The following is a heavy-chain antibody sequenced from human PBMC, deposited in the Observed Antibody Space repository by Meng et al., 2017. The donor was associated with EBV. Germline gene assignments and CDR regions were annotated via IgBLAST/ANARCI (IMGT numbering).Heavy chain of an antibody. CDR2: VHYTGST. CDR3: ARPFPSWQSPRLDPFGA. V-gene: IGHV4-39*01. CDR1: GDSISSFYY. Sequence: QLQLRESGPGPVKPSETLSLTCTSSGDSISSFYYWGWIRQPPGRGLEGIGSVHYTGSTYYSPSLKSRVTVSVDTSKNQFSLRLTSVTAADTAVYYCARPFPSWQSPRLDPFGAWGQGTLVTVSS. D-gene: IGHD6-19*01. J-gene: IGHJ5*02.